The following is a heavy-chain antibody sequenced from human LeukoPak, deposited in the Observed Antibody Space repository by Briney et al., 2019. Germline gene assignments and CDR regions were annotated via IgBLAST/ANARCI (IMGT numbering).Heavy chain of an antibody. J-gene: IGHJ4*02. V-gene: IGHV3-30*02. D-gene: IGHD4-17*01. CDR2: IRYDGSNK. CDR3: AKDRTVTTTPYYFDY. CDR1: GFTFSSYC. Sequence: GGSLRLSCAASGFTFSSYCMHWVRQAPGKGLEWVAFIRYDGSNKYYADSVKGRFTISRDNSKNTLYLQMNSLRAEDTAVYYCAKDRTVTTTPYYFDYWGQGTLVTVSS.